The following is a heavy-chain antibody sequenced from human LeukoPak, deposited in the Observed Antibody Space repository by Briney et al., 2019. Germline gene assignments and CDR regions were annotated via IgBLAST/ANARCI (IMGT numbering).Heavy chain of an antibody. CDR2: IYSSGDT. J-gene: IGHJ4*02. V-gene: IGHV4-61*01. Sequence: PSETLSLTCTVSGGSVTSGTYDWNWIRQPPGEALEWIGRIYSSGDTNYNASLKSRLSISLDTSKNQFSLNLHSVTAADTAVYYCARQFAYWGQGTLVTVSS. CDR3: ARQFAY. CDR1: GGSVTSGTYD.